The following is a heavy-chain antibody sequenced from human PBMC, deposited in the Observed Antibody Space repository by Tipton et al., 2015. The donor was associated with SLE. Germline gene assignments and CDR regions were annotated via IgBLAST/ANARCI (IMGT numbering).Heavy chain of an antibody. V-gene: IGHV4-30-4*08. Sequence: TLSLTCTVSGGSISSGAYYWSWIRQHPGKGLEWIGYISYGEGTNYNPSLKSRVTMSVDTAKKQFSLKVTSVTAADTAVYYCARGMLTWRGAIVGVDVWGQGTRVNVSS. CDR1: GGSISSGAYY. CDR2: ISYGEGT. CDR3: ARGMLTWRGAIVGVDV. J-gene: IGHJ6*02. D-gene: IGHD2-8*01.